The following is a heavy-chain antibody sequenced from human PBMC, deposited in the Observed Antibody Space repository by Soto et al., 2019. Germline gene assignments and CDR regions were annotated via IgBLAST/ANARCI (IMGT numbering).Heavy chain of an antibody. CDR1: GFTFDDYA. Sequence: GGSLRLSCAASGFTFDDYAMHWVRQAPGKGLEWVSGISWNSGSIGYADSVKGRFTISRDNAKNSLYLQMNSLRAEDTALYYCAKDKATYYYDSSGYYPPLAYYGMDVWGQGTTVTVSS. CDR3: AKDKATYYYDSSGYYPPLAYYGMDV. J-gene: IGHJ6*02. V-gene: IGHV3-9*01. CDR2: ISWNSGSI. D-gene: IGHD3-22*01.